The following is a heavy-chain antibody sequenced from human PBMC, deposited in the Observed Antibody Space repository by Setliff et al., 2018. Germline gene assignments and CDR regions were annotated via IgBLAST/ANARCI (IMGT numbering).Heavy chain of an antibody. J-gene: IGHJ6*02. CDR3: ARSAGYSSSWYNYYYGMDV. Sequence: SETLSLTCTVSGGSISSSSYYWGWIRQPPGKGLEWIGEINHSGSTYYNPSLKSRVTISVDTSKNQFSLKLSSVTAADTAVYYCARSAGYSSSWYNYYYGMDVWGQGTTVTVSS. D-gene: IGHD6-13*01. CDR2: INHSGST. V-gene: IGHV4-39*07. CDR1: GGSISSSSYY.